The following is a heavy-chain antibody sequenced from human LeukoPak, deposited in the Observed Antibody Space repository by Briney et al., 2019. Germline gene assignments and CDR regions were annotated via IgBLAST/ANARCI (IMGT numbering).Heavy chain of an antibody. V-gene: IGHV4-59*01. Sequence: SETLSLTCTVSGDSISTYYWSWIRQPPGKGLEWIGYMYYSGSTNYNPSLKRRVTISLGTPKNQFSLRLNSVTAADTAVYYCARGVAGYGPYDYWGQGTLVTVSS. J-gene: IGHJ4*02. D-gene: IGHD5-12*01. CDR2: MYYSGST. CDR1: GDSISTYY. CDR3: ARGVAGYGPYDY.